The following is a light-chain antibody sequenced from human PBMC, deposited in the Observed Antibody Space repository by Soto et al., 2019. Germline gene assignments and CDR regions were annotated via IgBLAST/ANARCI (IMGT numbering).Light chain of an antibody. CDR3: QQYDNSPGYT. Sequence: PGDRATLSCRASQGVSSRDLAWYQQKPGQAPRLLIYATSSRAAGIPDRFSGSGSGTDFTLTISRLEPEDFAVYYCQQYDNSPGYTFGQGTKLEIK. CDR2: ATS. CDR1: QGVSSRD. J-gene: IGKJ2*01. V-gene: IGKV3-20*01.